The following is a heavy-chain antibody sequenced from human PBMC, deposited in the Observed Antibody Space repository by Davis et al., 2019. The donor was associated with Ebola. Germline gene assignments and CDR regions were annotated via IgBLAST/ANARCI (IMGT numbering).Heavy chain of an antibody. J-gene: IGHJ4*02. CDR2: ITASNGNT. CDR1: GYTSKNYW. V-gene: IGHV1-18*01. CDR3: ARGTGSTFSGIRVFVY. Sequence: ASVLVSCKASGYTSKNYWITCVRQAPGQGLEWMVWITASNGNTHYALKLQDRITMTIDTSTSTAYMELRSLGYDETAVYYCARGTGSTFSGIRVFVYWGQGTLVTVSS. D-gene: IGHD1-7*01.